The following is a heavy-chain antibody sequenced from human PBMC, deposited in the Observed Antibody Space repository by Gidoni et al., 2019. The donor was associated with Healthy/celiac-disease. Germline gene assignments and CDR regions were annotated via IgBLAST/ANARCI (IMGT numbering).Heavy chain of an antibody. J-gene: IGHJ6*02. V-gene: IGHV3-23*01. CDR3: AKYCSGGSCYTVAAADYYYYGMDV. Sequence: EVQLLESGEGLVQHGGSLRLSCAASGFTFSSYAMRWVRQAPGKGLEWVSAISGSGGSTYYADSVKGRFTISRDNSKNTLYLQMNSLRAEDTAVYYCAKYCSGGSCYTVAAADYYYYGMDVWGQGTTVTVSS. CDR2: ISGSGGST. CDR1: GFTFSSYA. D-gene: IGHD2-15*01.